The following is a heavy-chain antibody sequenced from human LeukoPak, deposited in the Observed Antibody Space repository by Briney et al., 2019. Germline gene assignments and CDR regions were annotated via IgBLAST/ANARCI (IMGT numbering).Heavy chain of an antibody. CDR3: ARDRPQEYYDFWSGYYRGLWDY. CDR2: INPSGGST. J-gene: IGHJ4*02. V-gene: IGHV1-46*01. D-gene: IGHD3-3*01. Sequence: ASVKVSCKASGYTFTSYYMHWVRQAPGQGLEWMGIINPSGGSTSYAQKFQGIVTMTRDTSTSTVYMELSSLRPKDTAVYYCARDRPQEYYDFWSGYYRGLWDYWGQGTLVTVSS. CDR1: GYTFTSYY.